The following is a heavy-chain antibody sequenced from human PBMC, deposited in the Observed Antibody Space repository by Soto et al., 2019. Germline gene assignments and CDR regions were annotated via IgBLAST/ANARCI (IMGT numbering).Heavy chain of an antibody. CDR1: GFTFSSYA. J-gene: IGHJ4*02. Sequence: GGSLRLSCAASGFTFSSYAMSWVRQAPGKGLEWVSAISGSGGSTYYADSVKGRFTISRDNSKNTLYLQMNSLRAEDTAVYDGAKDVAGGSYRGYWGQGTMVTVSS. V-gene: IGHV3-23*01. D-gene: IGHD2-15*01. CDR2: ISGSGGST. CDR3: AKDVAGGSYRGY.